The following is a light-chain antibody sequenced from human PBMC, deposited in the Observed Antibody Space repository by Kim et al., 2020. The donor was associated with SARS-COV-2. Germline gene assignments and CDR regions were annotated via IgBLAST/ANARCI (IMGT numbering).Light chain of an antibody. CDR2: DEN. V-gene: IGLV3-19*01. Sequence: SSELTQDPAVSVALGQTVRITCQGDSLRKYYATWYQQKSGQAPVLVIYDENERPAGIPDRFSGSTLGNTASFTITGAQAEAEAGYYCGFRDTSGNPVVSG. CDR3: GFRDTSGNPVV. CDR1: SLRKYY. J-gene: IGLJ2*01.